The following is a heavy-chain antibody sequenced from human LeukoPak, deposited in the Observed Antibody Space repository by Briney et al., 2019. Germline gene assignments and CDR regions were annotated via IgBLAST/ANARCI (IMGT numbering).Heavy chain of an antibody. D-gene: IGHD3-22*01. J-gene: IGHJ4*02. CDR2: IKEDGSDK. CDR3: ARVLGGSSGYYLDY. CDR1: GFTFSDYW. V-gene: IGHV3-7*01. Sequence: GGSLRLSCAASGFTFSDYWMSWVRQPPGKGLEWVANIKEDGSDKHNYYVASLKGRFTISRDNAKNSLYLQMNILRPEDTAVYYCARVLGGSSGYYLDYWGQGTLVTVSS.